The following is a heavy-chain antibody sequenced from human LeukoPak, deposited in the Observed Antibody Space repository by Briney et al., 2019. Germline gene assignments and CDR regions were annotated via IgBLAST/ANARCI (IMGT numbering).Heavy chain of an antibody. J-gene: IGHJ4*02. CDR3: ARGQLSGYLDY. D-gene: IGHD2-2*01. CDR2: INHSGST. Sequence: SETLSLTCAVYGGSFSGYYWSWIRQPPGKGLEWIGEINHSGSTNYNPSLKSRVTISVDTSKNQFSLKLSSVTAADTAVYYCARGQLSGYLDYWGQGTLVTVSS. V-gene: IGHV4-34*01. CDR1: GGSFSGYY.